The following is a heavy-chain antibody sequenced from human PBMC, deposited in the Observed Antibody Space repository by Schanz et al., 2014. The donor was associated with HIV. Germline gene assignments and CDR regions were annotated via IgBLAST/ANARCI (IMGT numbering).Heavy chain of an antibody. Sequence: QVQLVQSGAEVKKPGASVKVSCMAVGSTFPDLDINWVRQAAGQGLEWMAWINPKSGNTGYARKFQGRVTMTTDTSTSTAYMELRSLRSDDTAVYYCARERMATGGFDVWGQGTTVTVSS. CDR2: INPKSGNT. CDR3: ARERMATGGFDV. V-gene: IGHV1-8*01. CDR1: GSTFPDLD. J-gene: IGHJ6*02. D-gene: IGHD2-15*01.